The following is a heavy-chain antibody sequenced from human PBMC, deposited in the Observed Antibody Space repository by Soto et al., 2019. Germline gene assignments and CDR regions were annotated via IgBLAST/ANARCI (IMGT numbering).Heavy chain of an antibody. V-gene: IGHV3-30*18. Sequence: LRLSCAASGFTFSSYGMHWVRQAPGKGLEWVAFISHDGSNKYYGDSMKGRIAMSRDNSKSTLYLQMSSLRAEDTAVYYCTKRRNVLRFLEWSSGMEVWGQGTTVTVS. D-gene: IGHD3-3*01. CDR1: GFTFSSYG. CDR3: TKRRNVLRFLEWSSGMEV. J-gene: IGHJ6*02. CDR2: ISHDGSNK.